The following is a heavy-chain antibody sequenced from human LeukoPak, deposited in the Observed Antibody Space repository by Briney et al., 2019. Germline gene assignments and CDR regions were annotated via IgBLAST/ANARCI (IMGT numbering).Heavy chain of an antibody. CDR1: GFTFSSYE. V-gene: IGHV3-48*03. CDR3: ARDGSSGYYFDY. CDR2: ISSSGSTI. J-gene: IGHJ4*02. D-gene: IGHD3-22*01. Sequence: PGGSLRLSCAASGFTFSSYEMNWVRQAPGKGLERVSYISSSGSTIYYADSVKGRFTISRDNAKNSLYLQMNSLRAEDTAVYYCARDGSSGYYFDYWGQGTLVTVSS.